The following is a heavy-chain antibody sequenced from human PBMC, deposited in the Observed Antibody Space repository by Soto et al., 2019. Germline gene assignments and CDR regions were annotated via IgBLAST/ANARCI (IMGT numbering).Heavy chain of an antibody. V-gene: IGHV1-18*01. CDR1: GYTFTSYG. CDR3: ARGRYGDY. Sequence: QVHLVQSGAEVKKPGASVKVSCKGSGYTFTSYGITWVRQAPGQGLEWMGWISAHNGNTDYAQKLQGRVTVTGDTSTSTAYRELRSLRSDDTAVYYCARGRYGDYWGQGALVTVSS. J-gene: IGHJ4*02. D-gene: IGHD1-1*01. CDR2: ISAHNGNT.